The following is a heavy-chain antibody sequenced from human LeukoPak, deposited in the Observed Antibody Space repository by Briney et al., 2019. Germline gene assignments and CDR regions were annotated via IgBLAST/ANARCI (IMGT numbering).Heavy chain of an antibody. CDR2: IITRSAI. Sequence: GGSLRLSCAASGFTFSSYSMNWVRQAPGKGLEWVSYIITRSAIYYADSVKGRFTISRDNAKDSLYLQMNSLRADDTAVYYCARVRGAGLQYYYMDVWGKGTTVTVSS. CDR3: ARVRGAGLQYYYMDV. CDR1: GFTFSSYS. D-gene: IGHD1-26*01. V-gene: IGHV3-48*01. J-gene: IGHJ6*03.